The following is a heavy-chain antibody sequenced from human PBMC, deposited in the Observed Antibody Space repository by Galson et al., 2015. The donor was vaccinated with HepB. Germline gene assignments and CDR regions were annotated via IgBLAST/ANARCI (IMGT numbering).Heavy chain of an antibody. V-gene: IGHV4-59*01. Sequence: SETLSLTCTVSGGSISTYYWSWIRQPPGKGLEWIGYVYSTGSTNYSPSLKSRVTISVDTSKNKFSLKVSSVTAADTAVYYCARGRGYIYGYSYYGMDVWGQGTQVTVCS. D-gene: IGHD5-18*01. CDR3: ARGRGYIYGYSYYGMDV. J-gene: IGHJ6*02. CDR1: GGSISTYY. CDR2: VYSTGST.